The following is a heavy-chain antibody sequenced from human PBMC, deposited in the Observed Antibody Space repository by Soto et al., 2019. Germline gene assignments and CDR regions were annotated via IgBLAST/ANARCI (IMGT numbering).Heavy chain of an antibody. CDR3: AKGNLYNFFSGSDY. Sequence: GGSLRLSCAPSGFSVSSQSMTWVRQPPGKGLEWVAVISTSGKDTFYGDSVKGRFTISRDSSNNIVYLQMNGLRAEDTAVYYCAKGNLYNFFSGSDYWGQGTLVTVSS. J-gene: IGHJ4*02. V-gene: IGHV3-23*01. CDR1: GFSVSSQS. CDR2: ISTSGKDT. D-gene: IGHD3-22*01.